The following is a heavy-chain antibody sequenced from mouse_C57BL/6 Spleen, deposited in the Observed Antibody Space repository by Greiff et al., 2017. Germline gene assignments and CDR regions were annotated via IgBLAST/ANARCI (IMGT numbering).Heavy chain of an antibody. CDR2: IDPSDSYT. CDR3: SRGDYDYFDY. CDR1: GYTFTSYW. J-gene: IGHJ2*01. Sequence: QVQLQQPGAELVKPGASVKLSCKASGYTFTSYWMQWVKQRPGQGLEWIGEIDPSDSYTNYNQKFKGTATLTVDTSSSTAYLQLSSLTSEDSAVYYCSRGDYDYFDYWGQGTTLTVSS. V-gene: IGHV1-50*01. D-gene: IGHD2-4*01.